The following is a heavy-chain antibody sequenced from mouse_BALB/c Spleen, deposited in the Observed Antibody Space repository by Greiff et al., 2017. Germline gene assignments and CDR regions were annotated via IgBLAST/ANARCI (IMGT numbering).Heavy chain of an antibody. J-gene: IGHJ4*01. CDR1: GFSLTSYG. Sequence: QVQLQQSGPSLVQPSQSLSITCTVSGFSLTSYGVHWVRQSPGKGLEWLGVIWRGGSTDYNAAFMSRLGITKDNSKSQVFFKMNSLQADDTAIYYCAKMGDYEVYYYAMDYWGQGTSVTVSS. D-gene: IGHD2-4*01. CDR2: IWRGGST. V-gene: IGHV2-5-1*01. CDR3: AKMGDYEVYYYAMDY.